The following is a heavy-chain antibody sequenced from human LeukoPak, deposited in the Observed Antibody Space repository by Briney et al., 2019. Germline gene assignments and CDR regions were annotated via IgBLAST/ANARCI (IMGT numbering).Heavy chain of an antibody. J-gene: IGHJ3*02. CDR1: GGSISSSSYY. CDR3: ARITYYYCSGHHGFDI. Sequence: PSETLGLTCTVSGGSISSSSYYWGWIRQPPGKGLEWIGSIYYSGSTYYNPSLKSRVTISVDTSKNQFSLKLSSVTAADTAVLYCARITYYYCSGHHGFDIWGQGTMVTVSS. V-gene: IGHV4-39*01. CDR2: IYYSGST. D-gene: IGHD3-10*01.